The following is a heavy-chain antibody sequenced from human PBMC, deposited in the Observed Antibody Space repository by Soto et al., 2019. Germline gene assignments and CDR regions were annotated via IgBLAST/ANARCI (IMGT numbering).Heavy chain of an antibody. CDR3: TSGSLLVQDY. V-gene: IGHV3-73*02. CDR2: IRSKANSYAT. D-gene: IGHD6-13*01. Sequence: EVQLVESGGGLVQPGGSLKLSCAASGFTFSGTTMHWVRQASGKGLEWVGRIRSKANSYATAYAASVKGRFTISRDDSKNKANLQMNSLKTEDTAVYYCTSGSLLVQDYWGQGTLVTVSS. CDR1: GFTFSGTT. J-gene: IGHJ4*02.